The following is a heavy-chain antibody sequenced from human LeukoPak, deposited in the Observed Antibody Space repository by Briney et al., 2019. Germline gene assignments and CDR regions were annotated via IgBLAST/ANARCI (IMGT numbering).Heavy chain of an antibody. V-gene: IGHV4-39*01. J-gene: IGHJ5*02. CDR3: ARHDSSLAARRPGTFDP. Sequence: PSETLSLTCTVSGGSISSSSYYWGWIRQPPGKGLEWIGSIYYSGSTYYNPSLKSRVTISVDTSKNQFSLKLSSVTAADTAVYYCARHDSSLAARRPGTFDPWGQGTLVTVSS. D-gene: IGHD6-6*01. CDR2: IYYSGST. CDR1: GGSISSSSYY.